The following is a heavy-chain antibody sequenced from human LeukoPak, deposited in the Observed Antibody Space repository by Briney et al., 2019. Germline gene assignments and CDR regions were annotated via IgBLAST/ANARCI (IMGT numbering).Heavy chain of an antibody. V-gene: IGHV4-39*07. J-gene: IGHJ4*02. CDR1: GGSISSSSYY. Sequence: PSETLSLTCTVSGGSISSSSYYWGWIRQPPGKGLEWIGSIYYSGSTYYNPSLKSRVTISVDTSKNQFSLKLSSVTAADTAVYYCAYGWELLRRLFDYWGQGTLVTVSS. CDR3: AYGWELLRRLFDY. D-gene: IGHD1-26*01. CDR2: IYYSGST.